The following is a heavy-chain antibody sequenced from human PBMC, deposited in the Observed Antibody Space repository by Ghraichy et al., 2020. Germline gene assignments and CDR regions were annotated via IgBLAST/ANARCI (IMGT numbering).Heavy chain of an antibody. J-gene: IGHJ6*03. CDR1: GFTFSNYK. CDR3: ARDSVGYTNYGSLDYYMDV. V-gene: IGHV3-48*03. D-gene: IGHD4-11*01. CDR2: ISSSGSSI. Sequence: GGSLRLSCAASGFTFSNYKMNWVRQAPGRGLEWVSYISSSGSSIHYADSVKGRFTISRDNAKNSLYLQMNSLRAEDTAVYYCARDSVGYTNYGSLDYYMDVWGKGTTVTVSS.